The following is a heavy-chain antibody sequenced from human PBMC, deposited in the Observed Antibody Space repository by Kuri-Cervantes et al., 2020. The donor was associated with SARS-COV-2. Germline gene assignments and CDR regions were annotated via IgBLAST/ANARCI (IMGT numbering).Heavy chain of an antibody. J-gene: IGHJ5*02. V-gene: IGHV1-46*01. D-gene: IGHD6-13*01. CDR3: ARAPGIAAAGGWFDP. Sequence: ASVKVSCKASGYTFTSYYMHWVRQAPGQGLEWMGIINPSGGSTSYAQKFQGRVTMTRDTSTSTVYMELSSLRSEDTAVYYCARAPGIAAAGGWFDPWGQGTLVTVSS. CDR2: INPSGGST. CDR1: GYTFTSYY.